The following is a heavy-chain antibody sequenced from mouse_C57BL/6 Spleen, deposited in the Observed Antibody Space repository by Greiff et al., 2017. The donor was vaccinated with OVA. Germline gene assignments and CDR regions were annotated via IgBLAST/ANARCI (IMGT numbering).Heavy chain of an antibody. CDR3: ARSTYYGSSYVGYYAMDY. V-gene: IGHV1-52*01. CDR2: IDPSDSET. CDR1: GYTFTSYW. D-gene: IGHD1-1*01. Sequence: VQLQQPGAELVRPGSSVKLSCKASGYTFTSYWMHWVKQRPIQGLEWIGNIDPSDSETHYNQKFKDKATLTVDKSSSTAYMQLSSLTSEDSAVYYCARSTYYGSSYVGYYAMDYWGQGTSVTVSS. J-gene: IGHJ4*01.